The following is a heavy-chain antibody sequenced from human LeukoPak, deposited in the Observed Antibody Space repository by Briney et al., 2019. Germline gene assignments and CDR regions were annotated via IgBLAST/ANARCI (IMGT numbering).Heavy chain of an antibody. D-gene: IGHD3-16*01. J-gene: IGHJ6*02. CDR2: IYYSGNT. CDR1: GGSVNSGSYY. CDR3: AREHRESYSFCYYYGKDV. V-gene: IGHV4-61*01. Sequence: PSETLSLTCTVSGGSVNSGSYYWSWIRQPPGKGLEWIGYIYYSGNTNYNPSLKSRVTISVDTSKNQFSLRLSSVTAADTAVYHCAREHRESYSFCYYYGKDVWGQGTTVTVSS.